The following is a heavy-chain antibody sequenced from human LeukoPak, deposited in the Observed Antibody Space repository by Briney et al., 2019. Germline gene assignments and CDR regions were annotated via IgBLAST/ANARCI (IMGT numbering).Heavy chain of an antibody. CDR2: ISYDGSNK. D-gene: IGHD7-27*01. CDR1: GFAFSSYG. Sequence: GGSLRLSCAASGFAFSSYGMHWVRQAPGKGLEWVAVISYDGSNKYYADSVKGRFTISRDNSKNTLYLQMNSLRAEDTAVYYCAKRPSWGIDDYWGQGTLVTVSS. V-gene: IGHV3-30*18. CDR3: AKRPSWGIDDY. J-gene: IGHJ4*02.